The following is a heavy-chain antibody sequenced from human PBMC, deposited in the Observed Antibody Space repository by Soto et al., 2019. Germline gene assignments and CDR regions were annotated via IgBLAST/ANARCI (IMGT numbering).Heavy chain of an antibody. CDR2: INHSGST. CDR3: ARVSPYYYDSGGYYAYTGDWFDP. J-gene: IGHJ5*02. CDR1: GGSFSGYY. V-gene: IGHV4-34*01. Sequence: LSLTCAVYGGSFSGYYWSWIRQPPGKGLEWIGEINHSGSTNYNPSLKSRVTISVDTSKNQFSLKLSSVTAADTAVYYCARVSPYYYDSGGYYAYTGDWFDPWGQGTLVTVSS. D-gene: IGHD3-22*01.